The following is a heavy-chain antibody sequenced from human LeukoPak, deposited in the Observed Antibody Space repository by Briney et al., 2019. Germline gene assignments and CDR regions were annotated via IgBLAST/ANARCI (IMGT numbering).Heavy chain of an antibody. CDR2: INHSGST. J-gene: IGHJ4*02. CDR3: ARGAPQYSSSSGAFY. Sequence: SETLSLTCAVYGGSFSGYYWSWLRQPPGKGLEWIGEINHSGSTNYNPSLTSRVTISVDTSKNQFSLKLSSVTAADTAVYYCARGAPQYSSSSGAFYWGQGTLVTVSS. CDR1: GGSFSGYY. D-gene: IGHD6-6*01. V-gene: IGHV4-34*01.